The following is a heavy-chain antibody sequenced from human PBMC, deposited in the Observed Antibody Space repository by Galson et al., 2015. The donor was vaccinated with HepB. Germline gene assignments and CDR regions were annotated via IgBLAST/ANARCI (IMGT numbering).Heavy chain of an antibody. V-gene: IGHV3-48*01. CDR3: ARVYDGDDAGEDYGMDV. CDR2: ISATSRSI. D-gene: IGHD4-17*01. J-gene: IGHJ6*02. Sequence: SLRLSCAGSGFTFSSHFMNWVRQAPGKGLEWVAYISATSRSIYYADSVKGRFSISRDNGKNSLYLQMNSLRAEDTAVYYCARVYDGDDAGEDYGMDVWGQGTTVTVSS. CDR1: GFTFSSHF.